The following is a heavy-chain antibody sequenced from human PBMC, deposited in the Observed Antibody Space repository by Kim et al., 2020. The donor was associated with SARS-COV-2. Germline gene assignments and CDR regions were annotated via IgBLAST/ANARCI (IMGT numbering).Heavy chain of an antibody. CDR1: GGTFSSYA. CDR3: ARNPAGIIWFGDPYYFDY. J-gene: IGHJ4*02. CDR2: IIPIFGTA. V-gene: IGHV1-69*13. Sequence: SVKVSCKASGGTFSSYAISWVRQAPGQGLEWMGGIIPIFGTANYAQKFQGRVTITADESTSTAYMELSSLRSEDTAVYYCARNPAGIIWFGDPYYFDYWGQGTLVTVSS. D-gene: IGHD3-10*01.